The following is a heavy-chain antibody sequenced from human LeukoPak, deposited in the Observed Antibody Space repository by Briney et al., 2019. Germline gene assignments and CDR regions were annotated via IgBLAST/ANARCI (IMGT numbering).Heavy chain of an antibody. D-gene: IGHD5-12*01. Sequence: GGSLRLSCAASGFTFSRYGMHWVRQATGKGLEWVSAIGTAGDAYYPGSVRGRFTISRENAKNSLYLQMNSLRAGDTAVYYCARGGSGTLIDYWGQGTLVTVSS. CDR3: ARGGSGTLIDY. J-gene: IGHJ4*02. V-gene: IGHV3-13*04. CDR2: IGTAGDA. CDR1: GFTFSRYG.